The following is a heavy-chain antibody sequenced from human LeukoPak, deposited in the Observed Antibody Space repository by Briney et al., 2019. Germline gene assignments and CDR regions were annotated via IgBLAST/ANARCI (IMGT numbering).Heavy chain of an antibody. Sequence: SQTLSLTCTVSEGSISSGSYYWSWIRQSAGKGLEWIGRVYTSGSTNYNPSLKSRVTISVDTSKNQFSLKLSSVTAADTAVYYCARRSGMVRGVITFDYWGQGTLVTVSS. CDR2: VYTSGST. J-gene: IGHJ4*02. V-gene: IGHV4-61*02. CDR3: ARRSGMVRGVITFDY. CDR1: EGSISSGSYY. D-gene: IGHD3-10*01.